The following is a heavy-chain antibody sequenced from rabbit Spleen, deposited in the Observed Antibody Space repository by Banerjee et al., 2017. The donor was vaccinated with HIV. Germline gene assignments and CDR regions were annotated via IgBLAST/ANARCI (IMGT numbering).Heavy chain of an antibody. CDR2: IDSDSSGFT. Sequence: QEQLVESGGGLVKPEGSLKLSCTASGFSFSNKAVMCWVRQAPGKGLEWIVCIDSDSSGFTYFASWANGRFTISKTSSTTVTLQVTSLTAADTATYFCARDLPEIIGWNFGFWGPGTLVTVS. D-gene: IGHD1-1*01. V-gene: IGHV1S45*01. CDR1: GFSFSNKAV. CDR3: ARDLPEIIGWNFGF. J-gene: IGHJ3*01.